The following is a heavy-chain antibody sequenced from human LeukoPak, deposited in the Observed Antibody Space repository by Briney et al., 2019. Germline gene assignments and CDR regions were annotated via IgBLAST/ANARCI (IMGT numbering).Heavy chain of an antibody. CDR3: ARMMARRPDY. D-gene: IGHD6-6*01. V-gene: IGHV4-34*01. J-gene: IGHJ4*02. CDR1: GGSFSGYY. CDR2: INHSGST. Sequence: SETLSLTCAVYGGSFSGYYWSWIRQPPGKGPEWIGEINHSGSTNYNPSLKSRVTISVDTSKNQFSLKLSSVTAADTAVYYCARMMARRPDYWGQGTLVTVSS.